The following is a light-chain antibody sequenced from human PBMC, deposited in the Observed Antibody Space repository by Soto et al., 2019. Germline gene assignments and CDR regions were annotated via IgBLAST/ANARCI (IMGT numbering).Light chain of an antibody. V-gene: IGKV3-11*01. CDR1: QTITTY. CDR3: EERSIWPAN. Sequence: LSISAATVSLTKGERATLSCRGIQTITTYLAWYQQKPGQPPRIIIYGASNRETGIPARFSGSGSGTDFTLTISILEPEDFIVDCCEERSIWPANFGQRTRLEI. CDR2: GAS. J-gene: IGKJ5*01.